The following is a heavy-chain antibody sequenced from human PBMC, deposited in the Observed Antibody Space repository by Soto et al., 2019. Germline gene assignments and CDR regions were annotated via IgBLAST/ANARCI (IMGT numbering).Heavy chain of an antibody. Sequence: PSETLSLTCTVSGGSISSSSYYWGWIRQPPGKGLEWIGSIYYSGSTKYNPSLKSRVTISVDTSKNQFSLKLSSVTAADTAVYFCARVHSGWNGGHYYYYGLDVWGQGTTVTVSS. J-gene: IGHJ6*02. CDR3: ARVHSGWNGGHYYYYGLDV. CDR1: GGSISSSSYY. CDR2: IYYSGST. V-gene: IGHV4-39*07. D-gene: IGHD6-19*01.